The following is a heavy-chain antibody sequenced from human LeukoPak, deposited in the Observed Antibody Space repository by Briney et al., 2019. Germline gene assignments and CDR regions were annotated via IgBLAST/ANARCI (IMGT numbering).Heavy chain of an antibody. CDR3: GRGMRDYYGLDY. J-gene: IGHJ4*02. V-gene: IGHV3-21*01. CDR2: ISSRSSYI. D-gene: IGHD3-10*01. CDR1: GFTLSSYS. Sequence: PGGSLRLSCAASGFTLSSYSMNWVRQAPGKGLEWVSYISSRSSYIYYADSVKGRFTISRDNAKNTLYLQMNSLTVEDTAVYYCGRGMRDYYGLDYWGQGILVTVSS.